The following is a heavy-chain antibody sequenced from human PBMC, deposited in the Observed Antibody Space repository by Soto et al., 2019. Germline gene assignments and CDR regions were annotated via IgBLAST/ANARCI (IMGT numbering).Heavy chain of an antibody. V-gene: IGHV4-31*03. J-gene: IGHJ1*01. CDR2: IYYSGST. Sequence: QVQLQESGPGLVKPSQTLSLTCTVSGGSISSGGYYWSWIRQHPGKGLEWSGYIYYSGSTYYNPSLKSRVTISVDTSKNQFSLKLSSVTAADTAVYYCARAQYYYDSSGYYPAEYFQHWGQGTLVTVSS. CDR1: GGSISSGGYY. CDR3: ARAQYYYDSSGYYPAEYFQH. D-gene: IGHD3-22*01.